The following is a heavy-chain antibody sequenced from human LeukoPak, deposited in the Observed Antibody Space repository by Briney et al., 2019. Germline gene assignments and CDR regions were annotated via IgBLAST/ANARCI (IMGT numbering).Heavy chain of an antibody. CDR2: ISSSGSTI. CDR3: ARGPSRYCSSTSCFWNFDY. CDR1: GFTFSDYY. J-gene: IGHJ4*02. V-gene: IGHV3-11*04. Sequence: GGSLRLSCAASGFTFSDYYMSWIRQAPGKWLEWVSYISSSGSTIYYADSVKGRFTISRDNAKNSLYLQMNSLRAEDTAVYYCARGPSRYCSSTSCFWNFDYWGQRTLVTVSS. D-gene: IGHD2-2*01.